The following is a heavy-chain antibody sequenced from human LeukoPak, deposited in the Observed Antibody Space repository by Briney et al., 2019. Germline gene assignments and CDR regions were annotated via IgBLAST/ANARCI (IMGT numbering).Heavy chain of an antibody. Sequence: PGRSLRLSCAASGFTFSSYTMHWVRQAPGKGLEWVAVISYDGSNKYYADSVKGRFTISRDSSKNTLYLQMNSLRAEDTAVYYCAREGHQLSSVIDSWGQGTLVTVSS. D-gene: IGHD2-2*01. J-gene: IGHJ4*02. CDR3: AREGHQLSSVIDS. V-gene: IGHV3-30-3*01. CDR1: GFTFSSYT. CDR2: ISYDGSNK.